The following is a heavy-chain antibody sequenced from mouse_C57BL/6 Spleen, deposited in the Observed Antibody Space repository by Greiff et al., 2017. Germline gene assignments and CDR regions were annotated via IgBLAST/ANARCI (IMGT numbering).Heavy chain of an antibody. D-gene: IGHD2-1*01. V-gene: IGHV1-64*01. CDR2: IHPNSGST. J-gene: IGHJ2*01. CDR3: ARDCGNYGSYYFDY. CDR1: GYTFTSYW. Sequence: VQLQQSGAELVKPGASVKLSCKASGYTFTSYWMHWVKQRPGQGLEWIGMIHPNSGSTNYNEKFKSKATLTVDKSSSTAYMQLSSLTSEDSAVYYCARDCGNYGSYYFDYWGQGTTLTVSS.